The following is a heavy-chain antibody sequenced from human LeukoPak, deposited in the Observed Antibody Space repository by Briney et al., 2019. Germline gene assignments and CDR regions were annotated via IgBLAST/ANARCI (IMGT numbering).Heavy chain of an antibody. Sequence: PGGSLRLSCAASGFSFRTTTMHWVRQAPGKGLEWVGLISYDERSNYYADSVKGRCTISRDNSNNMVYLQMSSLRPEDTAVYYCVRPLRTTYVSGSPEDYWGQGTLVTVSS. V-gene: IGHV3-30*04. D-gene: IGHD3-10*01. J-gene: IGHJ4*02. CDR3: VRPLRTTYVSGSPEDY. CDR2: ISYDERSN. CDR1: GFSFRTTT.